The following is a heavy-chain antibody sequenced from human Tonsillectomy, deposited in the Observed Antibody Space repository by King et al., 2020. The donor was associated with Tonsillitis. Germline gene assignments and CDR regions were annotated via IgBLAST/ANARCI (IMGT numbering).Heavy chain of an antibody. V-gene: IGHV1-2*02. Sequence: LQLVQSGAEVKKPGASVKVSCKASGYTFTDYYIHWVRQAPGQVLEWMGWISPHNGGTNFAQRFQDRVTITRDTSINTAYMELSRLRSDDTAVYYCAREQSKQLIFDYWGQGTLVTVSS. CDR2: ISPHNGGT. J-gene: IGHJ4*02. CDR1: GYTFTDYY. D-gene: IGHD3-16*01. CDR3: AREQSKQLIFDY.